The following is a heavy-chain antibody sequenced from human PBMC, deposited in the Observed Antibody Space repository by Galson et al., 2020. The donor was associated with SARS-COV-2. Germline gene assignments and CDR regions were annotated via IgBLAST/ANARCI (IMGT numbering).Heavy chain of an antibody. D-gene: IGHD3-10*01. CDR2: IYYSGNT. CDR1: GASISGSSYH. CDR3: ARRGKVRGDQYYFDY. Sequence: SETLSLTCSVSGASISGSSYHWDWIRQPPGKGLEWIGSIYYSGNTYYNPSLKSRVTISVDTSKNQFSLKLSSVTAADTAIYYCARRGKVRGDQYYFDYWGQGTLVTVSS. J-gene: IGHJ4*02. V-gene: IGHV4-39*01.